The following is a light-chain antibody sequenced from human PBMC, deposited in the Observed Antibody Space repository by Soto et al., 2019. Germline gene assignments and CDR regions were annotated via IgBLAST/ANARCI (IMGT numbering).Light chain of an antibody. J-gene: IGKJ1*01. V-gene: IGKV1-6*01. CDR2: GAS. CDR3: LQDINYPWT. CDR1: QCILNA. Sequence: AIQMTQSPSSLSASVGDRVSISCRASQCILNALGWYQQKPGTPPKVMIYGASNLQSGVPPRFSGSGSGTDFTLAISSLQPEDSATYYCLQDINYPWTFGQGTKVDIK.